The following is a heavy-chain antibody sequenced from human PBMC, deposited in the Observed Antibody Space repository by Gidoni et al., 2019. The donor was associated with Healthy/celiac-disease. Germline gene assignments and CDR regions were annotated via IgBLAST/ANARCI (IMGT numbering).Heavy chain of an antibody. CDR2: IIPIFGTA. Sequence: QVQLVQSGAEVKKPGSSVKVSCKASGGTFSSYAISWVRQAPGQGLEWLGGIIPIFGTANYAQKFQGRVTITADKSTSTAYMELSSLRSEDTAVYYCARAYCGGDCFPMYWYFDLWGRGTLVTVSS. CDR1: GGTFSSYA. V-gene: IGHV1-69*06. D-gene: IGHD2-21*02. J-gene: IGHJ2*01. CDR3: ARAYCGGDCFPMYWYFDL.